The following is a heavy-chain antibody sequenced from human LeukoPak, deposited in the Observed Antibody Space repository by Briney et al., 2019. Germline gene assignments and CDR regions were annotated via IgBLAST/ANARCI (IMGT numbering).Heavy chain of an antibody. V-gene: IGHV1-2*02. Sequence: ASLKVSCKASGYTFTGYYMHWVRQAPGQGLEWMGCINPNGGGTNYAQKFQGRVTMTRDTSISTAYMELSRLRSDDTAMYYCARDYYPSGWYGYWGQGTLVTVSS. CDR1: GYTFTGYY. CDR3: ARDYYPSGWYGY. J-gene: IGHJ4*02. CDR2: INPNGGGT. D-gene: IGHD6-19*01.